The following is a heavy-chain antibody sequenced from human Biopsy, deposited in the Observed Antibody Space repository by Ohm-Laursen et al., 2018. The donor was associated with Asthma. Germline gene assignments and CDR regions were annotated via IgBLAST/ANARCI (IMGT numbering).Heavy chain of an antibody. CDR2: ISVYNGNT. CDR1: GYTFNSAG. D-gene: IGHD3-10*01. V-gene: IGHV1-18*01. CDR3: ARAVDYSHYYGIDV. Sequence: ASVKVSRKTSGYTFNSAGITWVRQAPGQGLEWMGWISVYNGNTKVAQKLQDRVTMITDTSTSTAYMELRGLRSDDTAVYFCARAVDYSHYYGIDVWGQGTTVTVS. J-gene: IGHJ6*02.